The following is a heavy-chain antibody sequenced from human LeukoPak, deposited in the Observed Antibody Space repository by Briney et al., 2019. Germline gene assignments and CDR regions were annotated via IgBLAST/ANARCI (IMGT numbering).Heavy chain of an antibody. CDR2: INPKSGGT. J-gene: IGHJ4*02. CDR1: GYTFTSYG. Sequence: EASVKVSCKASGYTFTSYGISWVRQAPGQGLEWMGWINPKSGGTNYAQKFQGRVTMTRDTSISTAYMELSRLKSDDTAVYYCARAGPELGIGYWGQGTLVTVSS. V-gene: IGHV1-2*02. CDR3: ARAGPELGIGY. D-gene: IGHD7-27*01.